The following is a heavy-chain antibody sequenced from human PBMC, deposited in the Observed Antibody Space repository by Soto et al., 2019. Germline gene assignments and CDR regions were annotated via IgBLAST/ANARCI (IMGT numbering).Heavy chain of an antibody. CDR3: ARGGGITGTTEGSWFDP. CDR2: IYYSGST. D-gene: IGHD1-7*01. CDR1: GGSISSYY. V-gene: IGHV4-59*01. Sequence: SDTLSLTCTVSGGSISSYYWSWIRQPPGKGLEWIGYIYYSGSTNYNPSLKSRVTISVDTSKNQFSLKLSSVTAADTAVYYCARGGGITGTTEGSWFDPWGQGTLVTVSS. J-gene: IGHJ5*02.